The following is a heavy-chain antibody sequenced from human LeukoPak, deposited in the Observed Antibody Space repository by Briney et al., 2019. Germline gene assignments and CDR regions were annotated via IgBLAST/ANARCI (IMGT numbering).Heavy chain of an antibody. CDR1: GFSLSTSGVG. D-gene: IGHD2/OR15-2a*01. V-gene: IGHV2-5*01. CDR2: IYWNDDK. J-gene: IGHJ4*02. Sequence: SGPTLVKPTQTLTLTCTFSGFSLSTSGVGVGWIRQPPEKALEWLALIYWNDDKRYSPSLKTRLTITKDTSKNQVVLTMINMDPADTATYYCAHREVYAPFDYWGQGTLVTVSS. CDR3: AHREVYAPFDY.